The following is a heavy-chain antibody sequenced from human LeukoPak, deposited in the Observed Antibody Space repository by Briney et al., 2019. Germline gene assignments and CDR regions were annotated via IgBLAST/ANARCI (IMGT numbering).Heavy chain of an antibody. Sequence: RGASVKVSCKAFGYTFTSNYMHWVRQAPGQGPEWMGVISPSGGSTTYAQKFQGRVTLTRDMSASTDYLELSSLRSEDTAVYYCARDNSVRDEAWWFNPWGQGTLVTVSS. CDR1: GYTFTSNY. V-gene: IGHV1-46*01. CDR2: ISPSGGST. J-gene: IGHJ5*02. CDR3: ARDNSVRDEAWWFNP. D-gene: IGHD5-24*01.